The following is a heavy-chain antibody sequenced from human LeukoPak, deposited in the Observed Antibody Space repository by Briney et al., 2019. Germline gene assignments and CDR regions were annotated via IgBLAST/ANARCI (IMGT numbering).Heavy chain of an antibody. V-gene: IGHV3-48*03. J-gene: IGHJ4*02. CDR1: GITFSGFE. CDR2: ISDDGSTK. Sequence: GGSLRLSCVGSGITFSGFELNWVRQAPGKGLDWVSYISDDGSTKTYGDSVEGRFTISRDNAKNTLSLQMNGLRLEDTGVYYCSRRFRDWGRGILVTLSS. CDR3: SRRFRD.